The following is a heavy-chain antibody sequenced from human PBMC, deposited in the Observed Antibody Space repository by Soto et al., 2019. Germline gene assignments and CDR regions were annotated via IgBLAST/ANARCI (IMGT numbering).Heavy chain of an antibody. CDR1: GGSISRSDW. Sequence: SETLSLTCAVSGGSISRSDWWTWFRQPPGKGLEWIGEINPSGTTNYNPSLKSRVTISVDKSKNQFSLKLTSVTAADTAMYYCARDWDYYGMDVWGQGTTVTVSS. CDR3: ARDWDYYGMDV. CDR2: INPSGTT. J-gene: IGHJ6*02. D-gene: IGHD3-16*01. V-gene: IGHV4-4*02.